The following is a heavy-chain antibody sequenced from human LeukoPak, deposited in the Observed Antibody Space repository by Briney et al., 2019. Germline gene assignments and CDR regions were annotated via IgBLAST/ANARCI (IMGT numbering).Heavy chain of an antibody. D-gene: IGHD3-10*01. CDR1: VYTFTGYY. V-gene: IGHV1-2*02. CDR3: ARELWFGESHYYGMDV. J-gene: IGHJ6*02. CDR2: INPNSGGT. Sequence: GASVNVSCKASVYTFTGYYMHWVRQAPGQGREGMGWINPNSGGTNYVQKFQGRVTMNRDTSISTAYMELSRLRSDDTAVYYCARELWFGESHYYGMDVWGQGTTVTVSS.